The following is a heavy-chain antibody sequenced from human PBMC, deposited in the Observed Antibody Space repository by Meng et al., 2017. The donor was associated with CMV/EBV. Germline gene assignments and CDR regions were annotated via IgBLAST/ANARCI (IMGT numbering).Heavy chain of an antibody. J-gene: IGHJ6*02. CDR1: GFTFSSYG. V-gene: IGHV3-30*02. CDR2: IRYDGRNK. D-gene: IGHD2-21*01. Sequence: GESLKISCAASGFTFSSYGMHWVRQAPGKGLAWVAFIRYDGRNKSSAASVKGRFTISRDPSKNTLYLQMNSLSAEDTAVYYCAKDSNCGGDCYSDYYYGMDVWGQGTTVTVSS. CDR3: AKDSNCGGDCYSDYYYGMDV.